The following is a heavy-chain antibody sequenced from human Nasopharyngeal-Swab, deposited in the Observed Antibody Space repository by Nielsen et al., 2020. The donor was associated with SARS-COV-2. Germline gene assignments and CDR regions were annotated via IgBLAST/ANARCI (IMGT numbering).Heavy chain of an antibody. CDR2: INHSGST. D-gene: IGHD5-18*01. V-gene: IGHV4-34*01. CDR1: GGSFSGYY. CDR3: ARTRYSYGFFTMGRGGYMDV. J-gene: IGHJ6*03. Sequence: SETLSLICAVYGGSFSGYYWSWIRQPPGKGLEWIGEINHSGSTNYNPSLKSRVTISVDTSKNQFSLKLSSVTAADTAVYYCARTRYSYGFFTMGRGGYMDVWGKGTTVTVSS.